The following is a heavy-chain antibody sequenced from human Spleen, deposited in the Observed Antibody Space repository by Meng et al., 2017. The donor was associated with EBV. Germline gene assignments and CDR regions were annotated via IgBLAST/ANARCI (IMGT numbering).Heavy chain of an antibody. CDR2: IYWDDDT. CDR3: AHIIVARPFDS. V-gene: IGHV2-5*02. CDR1: GFSLSTRGVG. D-gene: IGHD6-6*01. J-gene: IGHJ4*02. Sequence: QITLKESGPTLVQPTQPLTLTCTFSGFSLSTRGVGVGWIRQPPGKALEWLALIYWDDDTRYSPSLKSRLTITKDTSKNQVVLTMTNMDPVDTATYYCAHIIVARPFDSWGQGTLVTVSS.